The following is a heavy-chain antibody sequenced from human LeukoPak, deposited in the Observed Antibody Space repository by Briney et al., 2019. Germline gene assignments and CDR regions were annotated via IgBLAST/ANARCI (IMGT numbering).Heavy chain of an antibody. D-gene: IGHD4-17*01. CDR1: GGSFSGYY. J-gene: IGHJ5*02. CDR3: ARDDYGDYDNWFDP. V-gene: IGHV4-34*01. Sequence: SETLSLTCAVYGGSFSGYYWSWIRQPPGKGLEWIGEINHSGSTNYNPSLKSRVTMSVDTSKNQFSLKLSSVTAADTAVYYCARDDYGDYDNWFDPWGQGTLVTVSS. CDR2: INHSGST.